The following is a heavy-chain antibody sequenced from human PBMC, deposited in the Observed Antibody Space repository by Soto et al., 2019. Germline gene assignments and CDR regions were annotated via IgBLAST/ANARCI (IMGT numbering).Heavy chain of an antibody. D-gene: IGHD1-26*01. J-gene: IGHJ3*02. Sequence: GGSLRLSCEASGFTFSDYYMTWIRQAPGKGLEWVSFISSSSGSTIYYADSVKGRFTISRDNVKNSLYLQMNSLRAEDTAVYYCARVVIVLVGATNYDAFDIWGQGTMVTVSS. CDR2: ISSSSGSTI. V-gene: IGHV3-11*01. CDR3: ARVVIVLVGATNYDAFDI. CDR1: GFTFSDYY.